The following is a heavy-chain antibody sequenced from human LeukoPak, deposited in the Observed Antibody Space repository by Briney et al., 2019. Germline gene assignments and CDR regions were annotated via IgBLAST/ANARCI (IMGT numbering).Heavy chain of an antibody. V-gene: IGHV3-20*04. CDR1: GFTLSSYA. J-gene: IGHJ5*02. CDR2: LDWNGRST. Sequence: PGGSLRLSCAASGFTLSSYAMSWVRHAPGKGLEWISGLDWNGRSTGYADSVKGRFTISRDNAKNSLYLQMNSLRAEDTAFYFCARERHGSSWKYNWFDPWGQGTLVTVSS. CDR3: ARERHGSSWKYNWFDP. D-gene: IGHD6-13*01.